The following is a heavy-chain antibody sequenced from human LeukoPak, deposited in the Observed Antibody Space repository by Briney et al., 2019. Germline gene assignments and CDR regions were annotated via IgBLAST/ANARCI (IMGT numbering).Heavy chain of an antibody. V-gene: IGHV3-21*01. Sequence: PGGSLRLSCAASGFTFSSYSMNWVRQAPGKGLEWVSSISSSSSYIYYADSVKGRFTISRDNAKNSLYLQMNSLRAEDTAVYYCARLGLYSSSSLYMDVWGKGTTVTVSS. CDR2: ISSSSSYI. CDR1: GFTFSSYS. J-gene: IGHJ6*03. D-gene: IGHD6-6*01. CDR3: ARLGLYSSSSLYMDV.